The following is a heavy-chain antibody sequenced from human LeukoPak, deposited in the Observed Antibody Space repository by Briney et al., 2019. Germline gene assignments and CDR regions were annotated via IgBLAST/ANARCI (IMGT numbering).Heavy chain of an antibody. V-gene: IGHV1-2*02. CDR3: ATDFTFGGVIVRQTGVY. J-gene: IGHJ4*02. Sequence: ASVKVSCKASGYTFTGYYMHWVRQAPGQGLEWMGWINPNSGGTNYAQKFQGRATMTRDTSISTASMELSRLRSDDTAVYYCATDFTFGGVIVRQTGVYWGQGTLVTVSS. CDR2: INPNSGGT. CDR1: GYTFTGYY. D-gene: IGHD3-16*02.